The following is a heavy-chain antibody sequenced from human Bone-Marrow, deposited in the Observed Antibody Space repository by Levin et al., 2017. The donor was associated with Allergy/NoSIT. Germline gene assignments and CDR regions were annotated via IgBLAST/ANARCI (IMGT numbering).Heavy chain of an antibody. Sequence: PGGSLRLSCAVSGFTFSSYAIHWVRQAPGKGLEWVAVVSSDGSNKYHADSVKGRFTISRDNSKNTLYLQMNSLTAEDTAVYYCARAGQGVSAAGYYLDLWGQGALVTVSS. CDR2: VSSDGSNK. D-gene: IGHD6-13*01. V-gene: IGHV3-30-3*01. J-gene: IGHJ4*02. CDR3: ARAGQGVSAAGYYLDL. CDR1: GFTFSSYA.